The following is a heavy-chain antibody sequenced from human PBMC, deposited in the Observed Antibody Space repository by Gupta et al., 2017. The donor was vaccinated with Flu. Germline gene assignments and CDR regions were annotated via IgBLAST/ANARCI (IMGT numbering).Heavy chain of an antibody. CDR1: GFTFSSYG. D-gene: IGHD6-13*01. CDR3: ARAPIVDSSSWYYYYYGMDV. V-gene: IGHV3-33*01. J-gene: IGHJ6*02. CDR2: IWYDGSNK. Sequence: QVQLVESGGGVVQPGRSLRLSCAASGFTFSSYGMHWVRQAPGKGLEWVAVIWYDGSNKYYADSVKGRFTISRDNSKNTLYLQMNSLRAEDTAVYYCARAPIVDSSSWYYYYYGMDVWGQGTTVTVSS.